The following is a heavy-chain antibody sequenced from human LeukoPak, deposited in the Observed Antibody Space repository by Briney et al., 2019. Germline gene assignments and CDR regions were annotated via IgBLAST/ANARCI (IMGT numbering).Heavy chain of an antibody. CDR3: ARDQSKYRNTFE. CDR2: IYYSGST. CDR1: GGSISSGDYY. D-gene: IGHD2/OR15-2a*01. V-gene: IGHV4-30-4*01. Sequence: PSETLSLTCTVSGGSISSGDYYWSWIRQPPGKGLEWIGYIYYSGSTYYNPSLKSRVTISVDTSKNQFSLKLSSVTAADTAVYYCARDQSKYRNTFEWGQGTLVTVSS. J-gene: IGHJ4*02.